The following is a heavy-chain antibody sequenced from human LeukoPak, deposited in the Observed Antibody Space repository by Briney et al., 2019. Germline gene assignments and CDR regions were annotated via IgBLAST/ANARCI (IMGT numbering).Heavy chain of an antibody. Sequence: PGGSLGLSCAASGFTFSNYWMHWVRQGPGKGLVWVSRISPDGSSTTYADSVKGRFIISRDNAQNTVYLQMSSLRLEDTAVYYCAREYSSSSGRAFDYWGQGTLVTASS. V-gene: IGHV3-74*01. CDR1: GFTFSNYW. D-gene: IGHD6-6*01. CDR3: AREYSSSSGRAFDY. CDR2: ISPDGSST. J-gene: IGHJ4*02.